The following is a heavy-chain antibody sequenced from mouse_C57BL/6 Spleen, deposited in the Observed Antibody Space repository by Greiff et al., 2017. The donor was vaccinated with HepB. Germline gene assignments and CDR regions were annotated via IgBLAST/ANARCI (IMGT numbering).Heavy chain of an antibody. Sequence: EVQLQQSGPELVKPGASVKISCKASGYTFTDYYMNWVKQSHGKSLEWIGDINPNNGGTSYNQKFKGKATLTVDKSSSTAYMELRSLTSEDSAVYYCATYGNSFAYWGQRTLVTVSA. CDR1: GYTFTDYY. D-gene: IGHD2-1*01. J-gene: IGHJ3*01. CDR2: INPNNGGT. V-gene: IGHV1-26*01. CDR3: ATYGNSFAY.